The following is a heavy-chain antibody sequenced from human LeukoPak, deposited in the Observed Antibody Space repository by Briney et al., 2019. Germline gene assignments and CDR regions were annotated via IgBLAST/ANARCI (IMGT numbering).Heavy chain of an antibody. CDR3: ARDPVSPYYDFWSGPYYFDY. CDR1: VFTFDDYG. D-gene: IGHD3-3*01. CDR2: INWDGGST. V-gene: IGHV3-20*04. Sequence: RSGGALRVSCAASVFTFDDYGMSSVRQAPGKGLECVSGINWDGGSTGYADSVKGRLTISRDNAKNSLYLQMNSLRAEDTALYYCARDPVSPYYDFWSGPYYFDYWGQGTLVTVSS. J-gene: IGHJ4*02.